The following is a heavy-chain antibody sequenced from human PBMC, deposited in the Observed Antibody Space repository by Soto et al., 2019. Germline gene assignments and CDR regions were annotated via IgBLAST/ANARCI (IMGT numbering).Heavy chain of an antibody. CDR3: ARAIVVVTPPDY. CDR1: GYTFTSYA. Sequence: QVQLVQSGAEEKKPGASVKVSCKASGYTFTSYAMHWVRQAPGQRLEWMGWINAGNGNTKYSQKFQGRVTITRDTSASTGYMELSSLRSEDTAVYYCARAIVVVTPPDYWGQGTLVTVSS. J-gene: IGHJ4*02. CDR2: INAGNGNT. D-gene: IGHD3-22*01. V-gene: IGHV1-3*05.